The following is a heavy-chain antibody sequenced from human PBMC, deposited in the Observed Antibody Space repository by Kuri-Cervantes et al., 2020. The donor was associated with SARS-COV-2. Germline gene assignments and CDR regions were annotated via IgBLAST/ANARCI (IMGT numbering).Heavy chain of an antibody. Sequence: GESLKISCAASGFTVSSHVMHWVRPAPGKGLEWVTVISNDGRTEHYADSVKGRFTISRDKAKNTLYLQMNSLRPEDTAVYYCARGPHGMDVWGQGTMVTVSS. CDR1: GFTVSSHV. CDR2: ISNDGRTE. V-gene: IGHV3-30*04. CDR3: ARGPHGMDV. J-gene: IGHJ6*02.